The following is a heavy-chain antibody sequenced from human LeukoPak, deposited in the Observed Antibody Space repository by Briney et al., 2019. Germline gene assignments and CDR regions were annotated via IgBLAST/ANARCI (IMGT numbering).Heavy chain of an antibody. V-gene: IGHV3-23*01. D-gene: IGHD3-22*01. CDR2: ISGSGGST. CDR3: AKDPPYYYDSSGYGGGAFDI. J-gene: IGHJ3*02. Sequence: GGSLRLSCAASGFTFSSYEMNWVRQAPGKGLEWVSAISGSGGSTYYADSVKGRFTISRDNSKNTVYLQMNSLRAEDTAVYYCAKDPPYYYDSSGYGGGAFDIWGQGTMVTVSS. CDR1: GFTFSSYE.